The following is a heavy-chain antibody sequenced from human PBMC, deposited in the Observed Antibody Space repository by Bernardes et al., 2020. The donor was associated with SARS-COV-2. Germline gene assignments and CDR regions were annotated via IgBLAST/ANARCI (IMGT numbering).Heavy chain of an antibody. V-gene: IGHV3-7*01. Sequence: RGSLRLSCAASGFAFGSYWVSWGRQAPGKGLEWVANIKEDGSEKNYVDSVKGRFSISRDNAKNSLYLQMNSLRAEDTAVYYCAKGGYRHGSWGQGTLVTVSS. CDR2: IKEDGSEK. CDR3: AKGGYRHGS. J-gene: IGHJ5*02. CDR1: GFAFGSYW. D-gene: IGHD5-18*01.